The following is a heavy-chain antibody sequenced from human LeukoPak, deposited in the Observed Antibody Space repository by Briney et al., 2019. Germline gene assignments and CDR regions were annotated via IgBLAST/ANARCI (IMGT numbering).Heavy chain of an antibody. CDR2: INSDGSST. V-gene: IGHV3-74*01. Sequence: GGSLRLSCAASGFIFSSFTMNWVRQAPGKGLVWVSRINSDGSSTSYADSVKGRFTISRDNAKNTLYLQMNSLRAEDTAVYYCAREGIAVALDYWGQGTLVTVSS. J-gene: IGHJ4*02. CDR3: AREGIAVALDY. CDR1: GFIFSSFT. D-gene: IGHD6-19*01.